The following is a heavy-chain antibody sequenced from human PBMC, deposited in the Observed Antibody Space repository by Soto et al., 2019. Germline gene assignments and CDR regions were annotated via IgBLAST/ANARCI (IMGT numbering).Heavy chain of an antibody. CDR3: ARARNDIVVVVAATSFAFDI. V-gene: IGHV4-34*01. CDR1: GGSFSGYY. D-gene: IGHD2-15*01. Sequence: SSGTLSLTCAVYGGSFSGYYWSWIRQPPGKGLEWIGEINHSGSTNYNPSLKSRVTISVDTSKNQFSLKLSSVTAADTAVYYCARARNDIVVVVAATSFAFDIWGQGTMVTVSS. CDR2: INHSGST. J-gene: IGHJ3*02.